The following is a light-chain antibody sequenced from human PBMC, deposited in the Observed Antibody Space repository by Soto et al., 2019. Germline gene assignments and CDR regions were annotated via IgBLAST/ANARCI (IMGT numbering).Light chain of an antibody. V-gene: IGKV2-28*01. J-gene: IGKJ3*01. CDR2: LGS. CDR3: MQALQTPIT. CDR1: QSLLHSNGYNY. Sequence: DIVMTQSPLSLPVTPGEPASISCRPSQSLLHSNGYNYLDWYLQKPGQSPQLLIYLGSNRASGVPHRFSGSGSGTDFTLKISRVEAEDVGVYYCMQALQTPITFGPGTKVDVK.